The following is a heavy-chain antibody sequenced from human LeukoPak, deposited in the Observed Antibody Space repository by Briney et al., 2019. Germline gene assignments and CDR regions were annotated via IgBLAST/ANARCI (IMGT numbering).Heavy chain of an antibody. J-gene: IGHJ3*02. CDR1: GYSFTSYW. CDR2: IYPGDSDT. D-gene: IGHD1-14*01. CDR3: ARPSSHLATPESFAFDI. Sequence: GESLKISCKGSGYSFTSYWIGWVRQMPGKGLEWMWIIYPGDSDTRYSPSFQGQVTISADKSISTAYLQWSSLKASDTAMYYCARPSSHLATPESFAFDIWGQGTMVTVSS. V-gene: IGHV5-51*01.